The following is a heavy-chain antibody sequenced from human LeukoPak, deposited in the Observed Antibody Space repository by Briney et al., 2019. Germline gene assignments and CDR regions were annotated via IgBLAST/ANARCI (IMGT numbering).Heavy chain of an antibody. D-gene: IGHD1-1*01. J-gene: IGHJ5*02. V-gene: IGHV3-23*01. Sequence: GGSLRLSCAASGFTFSTYGMGWVRQAPGKGLEWVSALSGSGGTTYYADSVKGRFTISRDNSRNTLSLQMNSLRADDTAVYYCAKDRTGTTGADWFDPWGQGTLVTVSS. CDR3: AKDRTGTTGADWFDP. CDR1: GFTFSTYG. CDR2: LSGSGGTT.